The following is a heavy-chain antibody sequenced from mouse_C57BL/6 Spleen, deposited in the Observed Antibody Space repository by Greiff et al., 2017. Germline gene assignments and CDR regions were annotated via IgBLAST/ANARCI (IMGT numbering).Heavy chain of an antibody. Sequence: QVQLQQPGAELVKPGASVKLSCKASGYTFTSYWMQWVKQRPGQGLEWIGEIDPSDSYTNYNQKFKGKATLTVDTSSSTAYMQLSSLTSEDSAVYYCARAIYYDYEVYYAMDYWGQGTTVTVSS. V-gene: IGHV1-50*01. CDR1: GYTFTSYW. CDR2: IDPSDSYT. D-gene: IGHD2-4*01. CDR3: ARAIYYDYEVYYAMDY. J-gene: IGHJ4*01.